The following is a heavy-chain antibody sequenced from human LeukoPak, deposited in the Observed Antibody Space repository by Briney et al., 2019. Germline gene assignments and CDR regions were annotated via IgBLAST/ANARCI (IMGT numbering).Heavy chain of an antibody. J-gene: IGHJ6*03. Sequence: PSETLSLTCAVYGGSFSNCYWSWIRQPPGKGLEWLAEINDSGRANYNPSLTSRVTVSVDTSKNQFSLRLTSVTATDTAVYYCARRWNYGRNYYIDVWGKGATVSVSS. CDR1: GGSFSNCY. CDR2: INDSGRA. V-gene: IGHV4-34*01. D-gene: IGHD1-7*01. CDR3: ARRWNYGRNYYIDV.